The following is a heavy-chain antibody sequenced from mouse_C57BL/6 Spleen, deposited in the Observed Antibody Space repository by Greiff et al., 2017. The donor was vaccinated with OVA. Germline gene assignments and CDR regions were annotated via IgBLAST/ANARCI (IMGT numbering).Heavy chain of an antibody. V-gene: IGHV1-26*01. Sequence: EVQLQQSGPELVKPGASVKISCKASGYTFTDYYMNWVKQSHGKSLEWIGDINPNNGGTSYNQKFKGKATLTVDKSSSTAYMELRSLTSEDSAVYYCAISAGSSYGWYFDVWGTGTTVTVSS. CDR2: INPNNGGT. D-gene: IGHD1-1*01. CDR3: AISAGSSYGWYFDV. CDR1: GYTFTDYY. J-gene: IGHJ1*03.